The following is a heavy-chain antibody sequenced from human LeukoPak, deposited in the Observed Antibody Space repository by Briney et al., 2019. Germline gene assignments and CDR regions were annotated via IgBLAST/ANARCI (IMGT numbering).Heavy chain of an antibody. CDR1: GFTFSSYW. Sequence: GGSLRLSCAASGFTFSSYWMSWVRQAPGKGLEWVANIKQDGREKYYVDSVKGRFTISRDNAKNSLYLQMNSLRAEDTAVYYCARDDSDSSSYYYPDWGQGTLVTVSS. J-gene: IGHJ4*02. CDR2: IKQDGREK. CDR3: ARDDSDSSSYYYPD. D-gene: IGHD3-22*01. V-gene: IGHV3-7*01.